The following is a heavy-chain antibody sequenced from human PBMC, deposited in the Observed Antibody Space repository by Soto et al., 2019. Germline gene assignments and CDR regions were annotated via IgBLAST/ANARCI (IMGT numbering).Heavy chain of an antibody. CDR2: IRSKAYGGTT. CDR3: ARRTYYDSSGYYFDY. CDR1: GFTFGDYA. J-gene: IGHJ4*02. D-gene: IGHD3-22*01. V-gene: IGHV3-49*04. Sequence: GGSLRLSCTASGFTFGDYAMSWVRQAPGKGLEWVGFIRSKAYGGTTEYAASVKGRFTISRDDSKSIAYLQMNSLKTEDTAVYYCARRTYYDSSGYYFDYWGQGTLVTVSS.